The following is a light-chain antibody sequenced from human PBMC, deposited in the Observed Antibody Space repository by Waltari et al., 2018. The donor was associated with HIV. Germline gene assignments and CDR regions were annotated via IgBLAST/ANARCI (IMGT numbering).Light chain of an antibody. J-gene: IGLJ1*01. CDR1: TLAKQK. CDR3: QSIDSGGTFV. Sequence: SYELTHPPSVSVSPGQTARITCSGATLAKQKAYWYQQKPGQAPQLVMYQDIERPSGIPERFSGSSSGTAVTLTISRVQAADEADYYCQSIDSGGTFVFGTGTKVTVL. CDR2: QDI. V-gene: IGLV3-25*03.